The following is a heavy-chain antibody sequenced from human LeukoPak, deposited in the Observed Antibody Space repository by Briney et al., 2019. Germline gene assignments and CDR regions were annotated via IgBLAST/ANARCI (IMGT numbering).Heavy chain of an antibody. V-gene: IGHV1-2*02. Sequence: EASVKVSCKASGYTFTGYYMHWVRQAPGQGLEGMGWINPNSGGTKYAQKLQGMVTMTRDTSISPAYMALRRLRSDHTAVYYCASYSSSWHLFYYWGQGTLVTVSS. CDR3: ASYSSSWHLFYY. J-gene: IGHJ4*02. CDR1: GYTFTGYY. CDR2: INPNSGGT. D-gene: IGHD6-13*01.